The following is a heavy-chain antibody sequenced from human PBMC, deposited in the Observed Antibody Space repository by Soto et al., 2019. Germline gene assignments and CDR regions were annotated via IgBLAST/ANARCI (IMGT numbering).Heavy chain of an antibody. J-gene: IGHJ6*02. Sequence: PSETLSLTCAVYGGSFSGYSWTWLRQPPGKGLEWIGEINHSGTTDYNPAIKSRVTMSADTSKNQFSLRMTSVTAAHTAVYYCAIARFDSSSHIYYRLDVWGQGTTVIVS. D-gene: IGHD3-10*01. V-gene: IGHV4-34*01. CDR2: INHSGTT. CDR1: GGSFSGYS. CDR3: AIARFDSSSHIYYRLDV.